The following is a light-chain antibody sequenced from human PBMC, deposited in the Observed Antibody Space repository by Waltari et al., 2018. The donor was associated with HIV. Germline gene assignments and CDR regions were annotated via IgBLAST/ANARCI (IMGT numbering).Light chain of an antibody. Sequence: ELVLTPSPATLSLSPGARATLSCWASQSVRRSLAWYQQKPGQPPRLLIYVASNRATGIPARFSGSGSGTDFTLTISSLEPEDFAVYYCQQRRNWPLTFGGGTKVEIK. J-gene: IGKJ4*01. CDR3: QQRRNWPLT. CDR2: VAS. V-gene: IGKV3-11*01. CDR1: QSVRRS.